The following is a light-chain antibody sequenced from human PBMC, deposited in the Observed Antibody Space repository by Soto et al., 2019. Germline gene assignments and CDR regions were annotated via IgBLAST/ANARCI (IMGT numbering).Light chain of an antibody. Sequence: DIQMTQSPSSLSASVGDRVTITCRASQSISSYLNWYQQKPGKAPKLLIYAASSLQSGVPSRFSGSGSGTDFTLTISSLQPEDFATYYCQQSYSTPVTFGGVTNVEIK. CDR3: QQSYSTPVT. J-gene: IGKJ4*01. CDR2: AAS. CDR1: QSISSY. V-gene: IGKV1-39*01.